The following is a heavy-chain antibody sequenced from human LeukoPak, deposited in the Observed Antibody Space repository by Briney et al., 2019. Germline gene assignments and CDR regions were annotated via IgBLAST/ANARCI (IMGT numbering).Heavy chain of an antibody. J-gene: IGHJ4*02. CDR3: ARVRNCYSDSCGKNFDS. Sequence: GGSLRLSCAASGFAVSNDYMSWFRQAPGEGLEWVSISYRGGRAYYADFAKDRFTISTDSSKNTLFLQMNSLRADDTAVYFCARVRNCYSDSCGKNFDSWGQGTLVTVSS. D-gene: IGHD2/OR15-2a*01. CDR2: SYRGGRA. CDR1: GFAVSNDY. V-gene: IGHV3-66*01.